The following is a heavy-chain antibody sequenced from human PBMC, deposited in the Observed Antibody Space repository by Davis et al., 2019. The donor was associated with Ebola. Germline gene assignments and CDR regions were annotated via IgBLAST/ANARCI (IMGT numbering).Heavy chain of an antibody. CDR3: ARDRDRLLWFGETPGYGMDV. D-gene: IGHD3-10*01. CDR1: GFTFSSYW. CDR2: ISRSSTYI. Sequence: GESLKISCAASGFTFSSYWMSWVRQAPGKGLEWVSSISRSSTYIYYADSLKGRFTISRDNAKNSLYLQMNSLRAEDTAVYYCARDRDRLLWFGETPGYGMDVWGQGTTVTVSS. J-gene: IGHJ6*02. V-gene: IGHV3-21*01.